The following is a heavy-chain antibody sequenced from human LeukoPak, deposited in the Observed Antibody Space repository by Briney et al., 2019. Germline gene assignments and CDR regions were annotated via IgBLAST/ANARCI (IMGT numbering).Heavy chain of an antibody. J-gene: IGHJ6*02. D-gene: IGHD3-9*01. CDR1: GFTFSSYA. CDR3: ARATANYDILTGLSVGMDV. Sequence: GGSLRLSCAASGFTFSSYAMSWVRQAPGKGLEWVSAISGSGGSTYYADSVKGRFTISRDNSKNTLYLQMNSLRAEDTAVYYCARATANYDILTGLSVGMDVWGQGTTVTVSS. CDR2: ISGSGGST. V-gene: IGHV3-23*01.